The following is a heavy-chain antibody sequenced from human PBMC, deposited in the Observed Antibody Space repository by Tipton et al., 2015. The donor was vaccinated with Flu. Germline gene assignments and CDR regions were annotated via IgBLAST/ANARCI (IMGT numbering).Heavy chain of an antibody. V-gene: IGHV4-59*01. CDR1: GGSISSYY. J-gene: IGHJ5*02. D-gene: IGHD3-10*01. CDR2: IYYSGST. CDR3: ARGFGEFAT. Sequence: TLSLTCTVSGGSISSYYWSWIRQPPGKGLEWIGYIYYSGSTNYNPSLKSRVTISVDTSKNQFSLKLSSVTAADTAVYYCARGFGEFATWGQGTLVTVSS.